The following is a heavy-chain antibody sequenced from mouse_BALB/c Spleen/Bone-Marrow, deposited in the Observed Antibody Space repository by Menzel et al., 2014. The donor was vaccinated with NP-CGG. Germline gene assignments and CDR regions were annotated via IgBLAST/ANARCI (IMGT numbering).Heavy chain of an antibody. J-gene: IGHJ2*01. D-gene: IGHD1-1*01. CDR1: VLSIISGYG. CDR2: NHYSGYT. CDR3: ARETSIIADFDY. V-gene: IGHV3-1*02. Sequence: QLNESGPDPVKPSPLVSINCTLNVLSIISGYGWLRVQQLPGKKPEWMAYNHYSGYTDYNPSLKGRISITRDTSKNQFFLQLNSVTTEDTATYYCARETSIIADFDYWGQGTTLTVSS.